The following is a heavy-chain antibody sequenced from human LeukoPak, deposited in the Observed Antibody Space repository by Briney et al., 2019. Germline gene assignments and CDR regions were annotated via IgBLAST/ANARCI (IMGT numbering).Heavy chain of an antibody. J-gene: IGHJ5*02. D-gene: IGHD2-21*02. CDR2: IYDSGST. V-gene: IGHV4-39*01. CDR3: ARLAYCGGDCYSS. CDR1: GGSISSSSYS. Sequence: PSETLSLTCSVSGGSISSSSYSWGWGWIRQPPGKGLEWIGTIYDSGSTYYIPSLKSRVTISVDTSKNQFSLKLSSVTAADTAVFYCARLAYCGGDCYSSWGQGTLVTVSS.